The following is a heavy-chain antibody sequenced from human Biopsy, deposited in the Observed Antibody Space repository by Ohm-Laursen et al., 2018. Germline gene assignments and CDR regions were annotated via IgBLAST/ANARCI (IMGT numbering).Heavy chain of an antibody. Sequence: SDTLSLTCSVSGGSISDDYWNWIRQPPGKGPQVIGYISSGGRAKYNPSLKSRLTISLDTSKNQLSLRLSSVTAADSAIYYCARERQFRFLEGAFDYWGQGILVTVSS. CDR2: ISSGGRA. CDR3: ARERQFRFLEGAFDY. J-gene: IGHJ4*02. V-gene: IGHV4-59*01. D-gene: IGHD3-3*01. CDR1: GGSISDDY.